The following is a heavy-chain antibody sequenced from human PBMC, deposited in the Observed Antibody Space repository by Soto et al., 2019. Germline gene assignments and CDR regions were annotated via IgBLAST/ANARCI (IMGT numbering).Heavy chain of an antibody. Sequence: QVHLVQSGAEVRKPGASVKVSCKASGYTCSSYAMHWVRQAPGQRLEWMGWINAGYGNTKSSQKFQARVTISRDTSASTAYMELTSLRSEDTAVYYCARDTGDGTFDFWGPGTLVTVSS. CDR2: INAGYGNT. V-gene: IGHV1-3*01. J-gene: IGHJ4*02. D-gene: IGHD7-27*01. CDR1: GYTCSSYA. CDR3: ARDTGDGTFDF.